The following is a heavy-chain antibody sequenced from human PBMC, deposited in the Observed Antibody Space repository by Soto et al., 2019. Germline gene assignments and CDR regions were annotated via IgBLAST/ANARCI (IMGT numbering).Heavy chain of an antibody. CDR2: ITPFNGDT. V-gene: IGHV1-18*04. Sequence: APVKVSCKASGYTFSSNSIHWARQAPGQGLEWMGWITPFNGDTSYAQKFQGRATMTTEPSTSTVFMELRSLEFDYTAVYCLSRVRVVVGASIDTWGQGTLVKVCS. J-gene: IGHJ5*02. CDR3: SRVRVVVGASIDT. CDR1: GYTFSSNS. D-gene: IGHD2-15*01.